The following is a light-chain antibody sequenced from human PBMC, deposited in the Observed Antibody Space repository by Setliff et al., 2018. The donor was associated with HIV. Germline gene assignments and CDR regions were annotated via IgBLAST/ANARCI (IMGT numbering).Light chain of an antibody. CDR1: SSDVGSYNF. J-gene: IGLJ1*01. Sequence: QSVLTQPASVSGSPGQSITISCSGTSSDVGSYNFVSWYQQHPGKAPQLIIYDVRQRPSGVSSRFSGSKSGNTASLTISGLQAEDQADYYCCSYTSSLTYVFGTGTKVTVL. V-gene: IGLV2-14*03. CDR3: CSYTSSLTYV. CDR2: DVR.